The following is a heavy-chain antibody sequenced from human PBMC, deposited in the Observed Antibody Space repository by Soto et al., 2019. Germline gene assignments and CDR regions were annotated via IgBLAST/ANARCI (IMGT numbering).Heavy chain of an antibody. CDR1: RYSFTSYW. Sequence: GESLKISCKGSRYSFTSYWIGWVRQMPGKGLEWMGIIYPGDSDTRYSPSFQGQVTISADKSISTAYLQWSSLKASDTAMYYCARPPLYSSSSYAFDIWGQGTMVTVS. CDR2: IYPGDSDT. V-gene: IGHV5-51*01. D-gene: IGHD6-6*01. CDR3: ARPPLYSSSSYAFDI. J-gene: IGHJ3*02.